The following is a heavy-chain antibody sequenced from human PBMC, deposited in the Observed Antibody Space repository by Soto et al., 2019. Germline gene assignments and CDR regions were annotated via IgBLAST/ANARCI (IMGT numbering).Heavy chain of an antibody. J-gene: IGHJ6*02. D-gene: IGHD2-8*01. V-gene: IGHV3-21*01. CDR3: ARGFRNGFNV. CDR1: GFTFSGYS. CDR2: ISGPSIYI. Sequence: EVQLVESGGGLVKPGGSLRLSCVASGFTFSGYSINWVRQAPGKGLEWVSYISGPSIYIYYADSVKGRFTISRDNAKSAVDLQLNSLRAEDTAVYYCARGFRNGFNVWGQGTTGSVSS.